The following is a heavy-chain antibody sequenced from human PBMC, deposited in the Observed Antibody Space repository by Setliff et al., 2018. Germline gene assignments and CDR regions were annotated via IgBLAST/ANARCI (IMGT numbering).Heavy chain of an antibody. Sequence: GGSLRLSCAASGLTFSTYWMHWVRQAPGQGLVWVARISTDGSSITYADSVRGRFTISRDNARNTLYLQMNSLTAEDTAVYYCARVGSKPQLGWFDPWGQGTLVTVSS. J-gene: IGHJ5*02. D-gene: IGHD1-26*01. CDR1: GLTFSTYW. CDR3: ARVGSKPQLGWFDP. CDR2: ISTDGSSI. V-gene: IGHV3-74*03.